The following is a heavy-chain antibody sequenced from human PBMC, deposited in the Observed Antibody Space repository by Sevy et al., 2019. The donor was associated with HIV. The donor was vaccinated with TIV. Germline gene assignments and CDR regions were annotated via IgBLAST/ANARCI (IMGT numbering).Heavy chain of an antibody. D-gene: IGHD3-10*01. CDR2: IKQDGSEK. Sequence: GGSLRLSCAASGFTFSSYWMSWVRQAPGKGLEWVANIKQDGSEKYYVDSVKGRFTISRDNAKNSLYLQMNSLRAEDTAVYYCARDQYYYGSGSYSPSRYYYYGMDVWGQGTTVTVSS. CDR3: ARDQYYYGSGSYSPSRYYYYGMDV. V-gene: IGHV3-7*01. J-gene: IGHJ6*02. CDR1: GFTFSSYW.